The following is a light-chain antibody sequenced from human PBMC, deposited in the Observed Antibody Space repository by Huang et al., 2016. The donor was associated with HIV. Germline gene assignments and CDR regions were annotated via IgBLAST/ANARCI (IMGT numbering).Light chain of an antibody. CDR1: QSINNK. Sequence: DVQMTQSPSSLSTSVGDSVNITCRTSQSINNKLNWYQQKTRKAPTFLIYAASNLQSGIPSRLSGSGSAPDFTLTISSLQPEDFATYYCQQTYSTPYTFGQGTKLEIK. CDR3: QQTYSTPYT. V-gene: IGKV1-39*01. J-gene: IGKJ2*01. CDR2: AAS.